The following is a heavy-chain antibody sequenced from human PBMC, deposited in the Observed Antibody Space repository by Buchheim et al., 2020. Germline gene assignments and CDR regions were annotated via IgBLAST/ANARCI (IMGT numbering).Heavy chain of an antibody. CDR1: GFTFSSYG. V-gene: IGHV3-33*01. Sequence: QVQLVESGGGVVQPGRSLRLSCAASGFTFSSYGMHWVGQAPGKGLEWVAVIWYDGSNKYYADSVKGRFTISRDNSKNTLYLQMNSLRAEDTAVYYCAREGYYYDSSDPVWFDPWGQGTL. D-gene: IGHD3-22*01. J-gene: IGHJ5*02. CDR2: IWYDGSNK. CDR3: AREGYYYDSSDPVWFDP.